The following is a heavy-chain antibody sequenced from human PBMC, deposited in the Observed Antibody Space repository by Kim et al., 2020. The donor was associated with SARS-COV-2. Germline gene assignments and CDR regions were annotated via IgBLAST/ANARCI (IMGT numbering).Heavy chain of an antibody. J-gene: IGHJ4*02. D-gene: IGHD1-1*01. Sequence: GGSLRLSCVASGLTFSDAWLTWVRQAPGKGLEWVGRIKSKVDEETAEYATSVKGRFTISRDDAKSTMYLQMSSLKIEDTGVYWCTLDLPSYNAPSDYWGQGTRVTVSS. CDR3: TLDLPSYNAPSDY. V-gene: IGHV3-15*01. CDR1: GLTFSDAW. CDR2: IKSKVDEETA.